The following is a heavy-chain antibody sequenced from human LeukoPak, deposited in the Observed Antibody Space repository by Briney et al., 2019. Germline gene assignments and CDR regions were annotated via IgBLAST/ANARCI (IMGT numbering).Heavy chain of an antibody. CDR2: IYPGDSDT. D-gene: IGHD2-21*02. Sequence: GESLKISCKGSGYSFTSYWIGWVRQMPGKGLEWMGIIYPGDSDTRYSPSFQGQVTISADKSISTAYLQWSSLEASDTAMYYCARRSAYCGGDCPALDYWGQGTLVTVSS. CDR3: ARRSAYCGGDCPALDY. V-gene: IGHV5-51*01. J-gene: IGHJ4*02. CDR1: GYSFTSYW.